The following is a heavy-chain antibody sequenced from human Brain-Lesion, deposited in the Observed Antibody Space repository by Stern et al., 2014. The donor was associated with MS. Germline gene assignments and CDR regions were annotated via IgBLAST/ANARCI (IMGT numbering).Heavy chain of an antibody. D-gene: IGHD1-26*01. CDR1: GGSISSSGYY. Sequence: QVQLVESGPGLVKPSQTLSLTCTVSGGSISSSGYYWSWIRQPADKGLEWIGWIHDSGSTYYNPSLKSRVTTSMDTAKNQFLLKMPSVTAADTAVYYCATTRWDLFTWNWFDPWGQGTLVTVSS. J-gene: IGHJ5*02. CDR3: ATTRWDLFTWNWFDP. V-gene: IGHV4-61*02. CDR2: IHDSGST.